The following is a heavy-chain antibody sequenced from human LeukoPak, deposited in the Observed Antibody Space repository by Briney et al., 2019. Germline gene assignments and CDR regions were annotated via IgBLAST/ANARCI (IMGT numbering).Heavy chain of an antibody. CDR1: GFTFSSYG. V-gene: IGHV3-33*06. D-gene: IGHD6-19*01. J-gene: IGHJ4*02. CDR3: AKANPVAGTFDY. CDR2: IWYDGSNK. Sequence: GGSLRLSCAASGFTFSSYGLHWVRQAPGKGLEWVAVIWYDGSNKYYADSVKGRFTISRDNSKNTLYLQMNSLRAEDTAVYYCAKANPVAGTFDYWSQGTLVTVSS.